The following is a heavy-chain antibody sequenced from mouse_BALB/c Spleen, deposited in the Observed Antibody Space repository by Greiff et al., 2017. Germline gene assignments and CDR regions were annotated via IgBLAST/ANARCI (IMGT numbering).Heavy chain of an antibody. CDR3: ARPPNYRYDNYAMDY. V-gene: IGHV1-7*01. D-gene: IGHD2-14*01. Sequence: QVQLQQSGAELAKPGASVKMSCKASGYTFTSYWMHWVKQRPGQGLEWIGYINPSTGYTEYNQKFKDKATLTADKSSSTAYMQLSSLTSEDSAVYYCARPPNYRYDNYAMDYWGQGTSVTVSS. J-gene: IGHJ4*01. CDR2: INPSTGYT. CDR1: GYTFTSYW.